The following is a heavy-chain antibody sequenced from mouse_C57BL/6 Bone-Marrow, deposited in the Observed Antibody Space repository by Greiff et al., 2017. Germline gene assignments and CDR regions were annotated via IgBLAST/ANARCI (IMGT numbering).Heavy chain of an antibody. J-gene: IGHJ3*01. CDR2: ISSGSSTI. V-gene: IGHV5-17*01. Sequence: EVKLMESGGGLVKPGGSLTLSCAASGFTFSDYGMHWVRQAPEKGLEWVAYISSGSSTIYYADTVKGRFTISRDNAKNTLFLQMTSLRSEDTAMYYCARGEYGSSFAYWGQGTLVTVSA. D-gene: IGHD1-1*01. CDR3: ARGEYGSSFAY. CDR1: GFTFSDYG.